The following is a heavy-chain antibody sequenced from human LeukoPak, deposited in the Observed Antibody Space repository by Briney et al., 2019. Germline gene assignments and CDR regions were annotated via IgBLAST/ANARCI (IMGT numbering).Heavy chain of an antibody. J-gene: IGHJ4*02. D-gene: IGHD6-19*01. Sequence: KPSQTLSLTCAISGDSVSSINGAWNWIRQSPLRGLEWLGRTYYRSKWYNDYVESMKGRITISPDTSKNQFSLHLNSVTPEDTAVYYCARDLGNSGWYTFDYWGQGTLVTVSS. V-gene: IGHV6-1*01. CDR3: ARDLGNSGWYTFDY. CDR1: GDSVSSINGA. CDR2: TYYRSKWYN.